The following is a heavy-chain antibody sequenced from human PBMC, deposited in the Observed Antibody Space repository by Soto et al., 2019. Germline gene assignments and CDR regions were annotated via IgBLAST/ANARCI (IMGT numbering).Heavy chain of an antibody. Sequence: QVQLVQSGAEVKKTGSSVRVSCKASGGTFTSYRINWLRQAPGHGLEWVGGIVPIRRTAEYAQEFQGRVTITADETARTAYMELRSLKSQDTAVYYCVRDSGAKLSSSWGQGTLGTVSS. CDR1: GGTFTSYR. D-gene: IGHD6-13*01. CDR3: VRDSGAKLSSS. V-gene: IGHV1-69*01. CDR2: IVPIRRTA. J-gene: IGHJ4*02.